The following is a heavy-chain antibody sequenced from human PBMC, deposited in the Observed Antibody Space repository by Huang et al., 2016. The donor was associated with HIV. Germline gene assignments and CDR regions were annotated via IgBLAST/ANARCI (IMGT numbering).Heavy chain of an antibody. CDR1: GFTFSNDC. CDR2: ISYDGSYQ. V-gene: IGHV3-30*18. D-gene: IGHD5-12*01. CDR3: AKDREDSAYQLDY. Sequence: QVQLVESGGGVVQPGRSLRLSCADSGFTFSNDCVHSVRLAPGKVLECVAAISYDGSYQYYSDSVKGRFTISRDDSQNTLYLQMSSLRAEDTAVYFCAKDREDSAYQLDYWGQGTRVTVSS. J-gene: IGHJ4*02.